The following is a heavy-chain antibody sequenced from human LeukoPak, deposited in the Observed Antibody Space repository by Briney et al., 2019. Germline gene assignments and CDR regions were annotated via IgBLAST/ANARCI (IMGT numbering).Heavy chain of an antibody. V-gene: IGHV3-23*01. D-gene: IGHD1-26*01. CDR1: GFTFSSYA. CDR3: AKDVDSGSYYFDY. CDR2: ISGSGGST. J-gene: IGHJ4*02. Sequence: GGSLRLXCAASGFTFSSYAMSWVRQAPGKGLEWVSAISGSGGSTYYADSVKGRFTISRDNSKNTLYLQMNSLRAEDTAVYYCAKDVDSGSYYFDYWGQGTLVTVSS.